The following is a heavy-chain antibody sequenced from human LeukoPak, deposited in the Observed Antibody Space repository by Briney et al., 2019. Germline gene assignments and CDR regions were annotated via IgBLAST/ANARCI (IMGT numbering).Heavy chain of an antibody. V-gene: IGHV3-21*01. CDR3: AREWELLRGLDY. CDR1: GFTFSSYS. J-gene: IGHJ4*02. CDR2: ISSSSSYI. D-gene: IGHD1-26*01. Sequence: GGSLRLSCAASGFTFSSYSMNWVRQAPGKGLEWVSSISSSSSYIYYADSVKGRFTISRDNAKNSLYLQMNSLRAEDTAVYYCAREWELLRGLDYWGQGTLVTVSS.